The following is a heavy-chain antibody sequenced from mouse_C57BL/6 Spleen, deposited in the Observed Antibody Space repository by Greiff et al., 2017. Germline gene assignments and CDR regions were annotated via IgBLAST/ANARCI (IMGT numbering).Heavy chain of an antibody. Sequence: EVQLQQSGAELVKPGASVKLSCTASGFNIKDYYMHWVKQRTEKGLEWIGRIGPEDGETKYAPKFPGKATITADKSSNTAYRQLSSLTSEDTAVYYCARDTVVAPYAMDYWGQGTSVTVSS. V-gene: IGHV14-2*01. J-gene: IGHJ4*01. D-gene: IGHD1-1*01. CDR3: ARDTVVAPYAMDY. CDR1: GFNIKDYY. CDR2: IGPEDGET.